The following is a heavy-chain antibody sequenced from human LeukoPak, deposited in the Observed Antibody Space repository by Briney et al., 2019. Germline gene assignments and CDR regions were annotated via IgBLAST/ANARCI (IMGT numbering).Heavy chain of an antibody. CDR1: GFTFSRFS. D-gene: IGHD6-19*01. V-gene: IGHV3-21*04. J-gene: IGHJ4*02. CDR3: ARDAYGSGWSTTDFDY. CDR2: ISSSSSYI. Sequence: PGRSLRLSWAASGFTFSRFSMNWVRQAPGKWLEWVSSISSSSSYIYYADSLKGRFTISRDNAKNSLYLQMNSLRAEDTAVYYCARDAYGSGWSTTDFDYWGQGTLVTVSS.